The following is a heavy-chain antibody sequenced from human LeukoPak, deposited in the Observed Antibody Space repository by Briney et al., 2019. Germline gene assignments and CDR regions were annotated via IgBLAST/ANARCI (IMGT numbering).Heavy chain of an antibody. CDR3: ARHSTFFGVVIIKGRVRGPFDY. D-gene: IGHD3-3*01. V-gene: IGHV4-34*01. Sequence: SETLSLTCAVYGGAFRDHQWSWIRQPPGKGLEWIGDVERRGYTNYNPSLRGRLTMSVDASKNQISLRLTSVTAADTAVYYCARHSTFFGVVIIKGRVRGPFDYWGQGTLVTVSS. CDR1: GGAFRDHQ. J-gene: IGHJ4*02. CDR2: VERRGYT.